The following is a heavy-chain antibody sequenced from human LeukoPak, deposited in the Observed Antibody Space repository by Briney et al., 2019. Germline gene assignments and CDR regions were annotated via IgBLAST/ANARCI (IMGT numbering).Heavy chain of an antibody. CDR3: ARGVIGY. CDR1: GFTFSHYW. Sequence: GGSLRLSCAASGFTFSHYWMTWVRQAPGKGLEWVAHIKQDGSEKYYVDSVKGRFTISRDNAKNSLYLQMNSLRAEDTAVYYCARGVIGYWGQGTLVTVSS. D-gene: IGHD3-16*02. CDR2: IKQDGSEK. V-gene: IGHV3-7*04. J-gene: IGHJ4*02.